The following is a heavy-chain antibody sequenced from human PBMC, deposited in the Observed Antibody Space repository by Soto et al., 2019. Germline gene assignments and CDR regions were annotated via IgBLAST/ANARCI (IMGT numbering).Heavy chain of an antibody. CDR2: INPNSGGT. Sequence: ASVKVSCKASGYTFTGYYMHWVRQAPGQGLEWMGWINPNSGGTNYAQKFQGWVTMTRDTSISTAYMELSRLRSDDTAVYYCARAYYYGSGSYYNDYWGQGTLVTVSS. J-gene: IGHJ4*02. CDR3: ARAYYYGSGSYYNDY. CDR1: GYTFTGYY. V-gene: IGHV1-2*04. D-gene: IGHD3-10*01.